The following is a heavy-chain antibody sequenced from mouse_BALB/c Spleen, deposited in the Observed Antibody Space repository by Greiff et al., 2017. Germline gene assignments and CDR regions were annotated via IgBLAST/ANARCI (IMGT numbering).Heavy chain of an antibody. Sequence: EVKLQESGPGLVKPSQSLSLTCTVTGYSITSDYAWYWIRQFPGNKLEWMGYISYSGSTSYNPSLKSRISITRDTSKNQFFLQLNSVTTEDTATYYCATGGRGYYFDYWGQGTTLTVSS. D-gene: IGHD1-1*01. CDR2: ISYSGST. J-gene: IGHJ2*01. CDR1: GYSITSDYA. CDR3: ATGGRGYYFDY. V-gene: IGHV3-2*02.